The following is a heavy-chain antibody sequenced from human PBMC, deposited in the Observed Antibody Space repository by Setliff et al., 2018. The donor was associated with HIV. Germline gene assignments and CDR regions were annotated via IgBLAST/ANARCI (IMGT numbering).Heavy chain of an antibody. CDR3: ARSNPGITAGLLAY. D-gene: IGHD6-13*01. J-gene: IGHJ4*02. V-gene: IGHV4-4*07. CDR2: IYTTGGT. CDR1: GVSIPTNY. Sequence: PSETLSLTCNISGVSIPTNYWNWIRQPAGKGLEWIGRIYTTGGTNYNPALKGRVTMSIDTSKNQISLKLNSVTAADTATYYCARSNPGITAGLLAYWGPGTLVTVSS.